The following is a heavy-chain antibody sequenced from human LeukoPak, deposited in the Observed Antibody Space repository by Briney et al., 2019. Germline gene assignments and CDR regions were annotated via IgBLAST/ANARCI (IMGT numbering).Heavy chain of an antibody. Sequence: GESLKLSCKGSGYSLTSYWLGWVRQMPGKGLEWMGIIYPGDSDTRYSPHYQGQVTSSADKSISTAYLQWSSLKASETAMYYGARARRIGSGWYWKDYWGQGTLVTVSS. CDR2: IYPGDSDT. D-gene: IGHD6-19*01. J-gene: IGHJ4*02. CDR1: GYSLTSYW. CDR3: ARARRIGSGWYWKDY. V-gene: IGHV5-51*01.